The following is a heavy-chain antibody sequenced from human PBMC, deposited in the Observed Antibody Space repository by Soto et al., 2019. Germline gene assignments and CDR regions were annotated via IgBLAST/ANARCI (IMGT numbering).Heavy chain of an antibody. D-gene: IGHD3-22*01. CDR3: ARTSRRYYDSSDIDY. CDR1: GGSVSSGSYY. V-gene: IGHV4-61*01. Sequence: QVQLQESGPGLVKPSETLSLTCTVSGGSVSSGSYYWSWIRQPPGKGLEWIGYIYYSGSTNYNPSHKSRVTISVDTSNNQFSLKLSSVTAADTAVYYCARTSRRYYDSSDIDYWGQGTLVTVSS. J-gene: IGHJ4*02. CDR2: IYYSGST.